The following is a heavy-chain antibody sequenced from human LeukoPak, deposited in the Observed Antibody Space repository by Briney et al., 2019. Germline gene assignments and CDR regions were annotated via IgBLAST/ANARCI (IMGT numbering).Heavy chain of an antibody. Sequence: SCKASGGTFSSYGMHWVRQAPGKGLEWVAVISYDGSNKYYADSVKGRFTISRDNSKNTLYLQMNSLRAEDTAVYYCAKVGGGHDYWGQGTLVTVSS. J-gene: IGHJ4*02. CDR2: ISYDGSNK. CDR3: AKVGGGHDY. V-gene: IGHV3-30*18. D-gene: IGHD2-15*01. CDR1: GGTFSSYG.